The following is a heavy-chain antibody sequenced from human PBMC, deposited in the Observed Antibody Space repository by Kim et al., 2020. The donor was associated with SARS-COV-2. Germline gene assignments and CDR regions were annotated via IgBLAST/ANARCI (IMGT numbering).Heavy chain of an antibody. CDR2: ISWNSGSI. V-gene: IGHV3-9*01. CDR1: GFTFDDYA. CDR3: AKDMYYDYGDYVFDY. Sequence: GGSLRLSCAASGFTFDDYAMHWVRQAPGKGLEWVSGISWNSGSIGYADSVKGRFTISRDNAKNSLYLQMNSLRAEDTALYYCAKDMYYDYGDYVFDYWGQGTLVTVSS. D-gene: IGHD4-17*01. J-gene: IGHJ4*02.